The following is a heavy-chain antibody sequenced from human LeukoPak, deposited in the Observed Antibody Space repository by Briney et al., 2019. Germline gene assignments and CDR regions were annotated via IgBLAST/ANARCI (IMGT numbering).Heavy chain of an antibody. Sequence: GGSLRLSCAASGFIFSSYAMSWVRQAPGKGLEWVSGISGSGGSTYCADSVKGRFTISRDNSKNTLCLQMNSLRAEDTAVYYCAKDRGPYSGYDSFFDFWGQGTLVTVSS. CDR1: GFIFSSYA. CDR2: ISGSGGST. D-gene: IGHD5-12*01. J-gene: IGHJ4*02. CDR3: AKDRGPYSGYDSFFDF. V-gene: IGHV3-23*01.